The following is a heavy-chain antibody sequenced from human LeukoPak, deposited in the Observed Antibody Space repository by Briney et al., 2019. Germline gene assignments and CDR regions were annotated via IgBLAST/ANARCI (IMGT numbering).Heavy chain of an antibody. V-gene: IGHV3-23*01. J-gene: IGHJ4*02. CDR1: GFTFSSYA. CDR2: ISGSGGST. Sequence: GGSLRLSCAASGFTFSSYAMSWVRQAPGKGLEWVSAISGSGGSTYYAGSVKGRFTISRDNSKNTLYLQMNSLRAEDTAVYYCAKSRRYGSGSYRYYFDYWGQGTLVTVSS. CDR3: AKSRRYGSGSYRYYFDY. D-gene: IGHD3-10*01.